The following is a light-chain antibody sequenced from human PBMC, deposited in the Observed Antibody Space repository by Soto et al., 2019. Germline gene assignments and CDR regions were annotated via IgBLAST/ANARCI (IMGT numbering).Light chain of an antibody. CDR3: QSYDSSLSDLVV. Sequence: QAVVTQPPSVSGAPGQRVTISCTGSSSNIGAGYDVHWYQQLPGTAPKLLIYGNSNRPSGVPDRFSGSKSGTSASLAITGLQAEDEADYYCQSYDSSLSDLVVFGGGTKLTV. CDR1: SSNIGAGYD. V-gene: IGLV1-40*01. CDR2: GNS. J-gene: IGLJ2*01.